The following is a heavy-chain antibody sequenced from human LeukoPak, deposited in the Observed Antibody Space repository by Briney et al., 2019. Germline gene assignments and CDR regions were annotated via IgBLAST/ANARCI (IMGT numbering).Heavy chain of an antibody. Sequence: GSLRLSCAASEFSVGSNYMSWVRQAPGKGLEWVSIIYSGGSTFYADSVKGRFTISRDNSKNTLYLQMNSLRAEDTAMYYCAREIEGGTTTVAALDYWGQGTLVTVSS. CDR2: IYSGGST. J-gene: IGHJ4*02. CDR1: EFSVGSNY. CDR3: AREIEGGTTTVAALDY. D-gene: IGHD1-26*01. V-gene: IGHV3-66*01.